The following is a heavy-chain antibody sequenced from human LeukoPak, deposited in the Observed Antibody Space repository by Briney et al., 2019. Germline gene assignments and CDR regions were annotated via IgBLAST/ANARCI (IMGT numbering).Heavy chain of an antibody. Sequence: PGGSLRLSCAASGFTSNAYWMTWVRQAPGKGLEWVANIRQDGDTKYYVDSVKGRFTISRDNAMNSLYLQMNSLRAEDTAIYYCARSLPYGTTWYGRSDFWGQGTLVTVSS. V-gene: IGHV3-7*03. J-gene: IGHJ4*02. CDR1: GFTSNAYW. D-gene: IGHD6-13*01. CDR2: IRQDGDTK. CDR3: ARSLPYGTTWYGRSDF.